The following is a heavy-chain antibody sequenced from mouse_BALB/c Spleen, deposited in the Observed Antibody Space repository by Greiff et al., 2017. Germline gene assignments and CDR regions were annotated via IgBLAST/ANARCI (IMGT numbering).Heavy chain of an antibody. CDR1: GFTFSSYA. J-gene: IGHJ1*01. Sequence: EVMLVESGGGLVKPGGSLKLSCAASGFTFSSYAMSWVRQTPEKRLEWVATISSGGSYTYYPDSVKGRFTISRDNAKNTLYLQMSSLRSEDTAMYYCARHVYYSNVPWYFDVWGAGTTVTVSS. D-gene: IGHD2-5*01. V-gene: IGHV5-9-3*01. CDR3: ARHVYYSNVPWYFDV. CDR2: ISSGGSYT.